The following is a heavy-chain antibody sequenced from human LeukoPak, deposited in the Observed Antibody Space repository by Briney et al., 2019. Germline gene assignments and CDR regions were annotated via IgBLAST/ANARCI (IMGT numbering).Heavy chain of an antibody. CDR2: IRFDGSDK. CDR3: ARDHHRRLYDSQARDTFDI. CDR1: GFTFSSYG. D-gene: IGHD3-22*01. J-gene: IGHJ3*02. V-gene: IGHV3-30*02. Sequence: GGSLRLSCTASGFTFSSYGMHWVRQVPGKGLEWVAFIRFDGSDKYYADSVKGRFSISRDNAKNSLYLQMNSLRAEDTAVYYCARDHHRRLYDSQARDTFDIWGQGTMVTVSS.